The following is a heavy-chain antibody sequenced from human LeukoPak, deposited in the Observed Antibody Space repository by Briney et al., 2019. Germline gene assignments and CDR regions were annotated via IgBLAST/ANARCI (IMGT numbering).Heavy chain of an antibody. CDR1: GFTFSSYW. D-gene: IGHD4-17*01. CDR2: IKQDGSEK. Sequence: GGSLRLSCAASGFTFSSYWMSWVRQAPGKGLEWVANIKQDGSEKYYVDSVKGRFTISRDNAKNSLYLQVNSLRAEDTAVYYCARPLTVTTRYFDLWGRGTLVTVSS. CDR3: ARPLTVTTRYFDL. J-gene: IGHJ2*01. V-gene: IGHV3-7*01.